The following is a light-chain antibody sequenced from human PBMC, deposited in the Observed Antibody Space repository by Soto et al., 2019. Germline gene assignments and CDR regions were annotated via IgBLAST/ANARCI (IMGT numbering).Light chain of an antibody. Sequence: IQMTTAPPTRCASVEARVTITRRASQTISTWLALYQQKPGKAPKLLIYKASSLESGVPSRFSGSGSGTEFTFTISSLQPDDFATYYCQQYDDYPWTFGQGTKVDI. CDR2: KAS. CDR3: QQYDDYPWT. V-gene: IGKV1-5*03. J-gene: IGKJ1*01. CDR1: QTISTW.